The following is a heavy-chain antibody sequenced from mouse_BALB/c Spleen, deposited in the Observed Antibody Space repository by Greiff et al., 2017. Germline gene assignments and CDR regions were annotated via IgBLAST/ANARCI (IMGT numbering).Heavy chain of an antibody. Sequence: EVQVVESGGGLVQPGGSRKLSCAASGFTFSSFGMHWVRQAPEKWLEWVAYISSGSSTIYYADTVKGRFTISRDNPKNTLFLQMTSLRSEDTAMYYCARSSYGSLDYWGQGTTLTVSS. CDR1: GFTFSSFG. V-gene: IGHV5-17*02. D-gene: IGHD1-1*01. J-gene: IGHJ2*01. CDR2: ISSGSSTI. CDR3: ARSSYGSLDY.